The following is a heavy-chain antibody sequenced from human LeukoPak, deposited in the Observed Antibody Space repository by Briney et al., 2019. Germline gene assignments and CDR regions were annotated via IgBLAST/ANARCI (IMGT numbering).Heavy chain of an antibody. CDR3: ARWNLLSDY. Sequence: PGGSLRLSCAASGFTFTNYWMSWVRQAPGKGLELVANIKQDRSEKYYVGSVKGRFTISRDNAKNSPYLQMNSLRAEDTGVYYCARWNLLSDYWGQGTLVTVSS. CDR2: IKQDRSEK. CDR1: GFTFTNYW. V-gene: IGHV3-7*01. D-gene: IGHD2-21*01. J-gene: IGHJ4*02.